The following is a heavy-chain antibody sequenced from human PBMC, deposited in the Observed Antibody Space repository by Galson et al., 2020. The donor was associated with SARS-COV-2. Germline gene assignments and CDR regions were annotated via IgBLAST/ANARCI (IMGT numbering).Heavy chain of an antibody. Sequence: SETLSLTCTVSGYSISSGFHWGWIRQPPGKGLEWIGTIYHSGSTYYNPSLKSRVTISVDTSKNQFSLKLSSVTAADTAVYYCARAGPGYQLLSDYYSDYYYMDVWGKGTTVTVSS. D-gene: IGHD2-2*01. CDR2: IYHSGST. CDR1: GYSISSGFH. J-gene: IGHJ6*03. V-gene: IGHV4-38-2*02. CDR3: ARAGPGYQLLSDYYSDYYYMDV.